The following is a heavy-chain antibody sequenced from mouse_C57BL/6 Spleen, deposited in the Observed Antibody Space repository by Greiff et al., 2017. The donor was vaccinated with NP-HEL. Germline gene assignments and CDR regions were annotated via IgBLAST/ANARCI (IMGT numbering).Heavy chain of an antibody. V-gene: IGHV14-3*01. CDR2: IDPANGNT. D-gene: IGHD2-3*01. CDR1: GFNIKNTY. CDR3: AILGWSLRTYFDY. Sequence: VQLQQSVAELVRPGASVKLSCTASGFNIKNTYMHWVKQRPEQGLEWIGRIDPANGNTKYAPKFQGKATITADTSSNTAYLQLSSLTSENTATYDCAILGWSLRTYFDYWGQGTTLTVSS. J-gene: IGHJ2*01.